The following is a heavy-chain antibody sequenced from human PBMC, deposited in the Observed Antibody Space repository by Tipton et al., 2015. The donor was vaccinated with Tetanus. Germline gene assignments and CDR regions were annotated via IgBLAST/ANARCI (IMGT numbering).Heavy chain of an antibody. CDR3: ARTSGYLYSSY. CDR2: IDYFGTT. Sequence: LRLSCTVSGGSISTYHWNWIRQFPGKGPEWIGYIDYFGTTKYNPSLKSRVAMSVDTSKNQLSLKLSSVTSADTAVYYCARTSGYLYSSYWGQGTLVTVSS. V-gene: IGHV4-59*01. D-gene: IGHD3-3*01. J-gene: IGHJ1*01. CDR1: GGSISTYH.